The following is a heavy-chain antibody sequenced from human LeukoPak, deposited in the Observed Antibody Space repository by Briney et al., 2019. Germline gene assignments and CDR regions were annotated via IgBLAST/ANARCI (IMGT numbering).Heavy chain of an antibody. CDR3: AISPGGYGSGSYS. CDR2: ISSSSSYI. V-gene: IGHV3-21*01. CDR1: GFTFSSYS. Sequence: GGSLRLSCAASGFTFSSYSMNWVRQAPGKGLEWVSSISSSSSYIYYADSVKGRFAISRDNAKNSLYLQMNGLRAEDTAVYYCAISPGGYGSGSYSWGQGTLVTVSS. D-gene: IGHD3-10*01. J-gene: IGHJ4*02.